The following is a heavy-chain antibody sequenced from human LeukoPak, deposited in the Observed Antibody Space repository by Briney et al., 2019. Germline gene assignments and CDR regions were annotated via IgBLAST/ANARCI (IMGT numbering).Heavy chain of an antibody. CDR2: IYYSGST. CDR1: GGSISSYY. V-gene: IGHV4-59*08. D-gene: IGHD3-10*01. Sequence: SETLSLTCIVSGGSISSYYWSWIRQPPGKGLEWIGYIYYSGSTNYNPSLKSRVTISLDTSKNQFSLKLSSVTAADTAVYYCARPKNYGSGSYYSYYFDYWGQGTLVTVSS. J-gene: IGHJ4*02. CDR3: ARPKNYGSGSYYSYYFDY.